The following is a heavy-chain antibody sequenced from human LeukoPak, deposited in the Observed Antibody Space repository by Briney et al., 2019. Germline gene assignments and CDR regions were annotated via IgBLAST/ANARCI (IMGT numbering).Heavy chain of an antibody. CDR3: ARVHYYYMDV. V-gene: IGHV3-53*01. CDR1: GFTVSSND. J-gene: IGHJ6*03. Sequence: GGSLRLSCAVSGFTVSSNDMSWVRQAPGKGLEWVALIYRSGSTYYADSVRGRFTIPRDNSKNTLYLQVNSLRAEDTAVYYCARVHYYYMDVWGKGTTVTVSS. CDR2: IYRSGST.